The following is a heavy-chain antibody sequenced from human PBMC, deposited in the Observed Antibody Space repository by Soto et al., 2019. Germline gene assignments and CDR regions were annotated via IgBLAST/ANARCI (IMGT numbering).Heavy chain of an antibody. CDR1: GDSVSISSGA. CDR2: TYYRSKWYN. Sequence: QVQLQQSGPGLVKPSQPLSLTCTISGDSVSISSGAWNWIRQSPSRGLEWLGRTYYRSKWYNDYAVSVKSRIKITPDTSKNQFSLQLNSVTPEDTAVYYCAQDPGYSLDYWGQGTLVTVSS. J-gene: IGHJ4*02. CDR3: AQDPGYSLDY. D-gene: IGHD5-18*01. V-gene: IGHV6-1*01.